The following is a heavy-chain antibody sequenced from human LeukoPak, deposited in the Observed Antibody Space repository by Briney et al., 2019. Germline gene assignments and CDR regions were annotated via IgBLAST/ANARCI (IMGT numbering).Heavy chain of an antibody. J-gene: IGHJ5*02. Sequence: AASVKVSCKASGGTFSSYAISWVRQAPGQGLEWMGGIIPIFGTANYAQKFQGRVTITADESTSTAYMELSSLRSEDTAVYYCARDGLHRLNGYGGWFDPWGQGTLVTVSS. CDR3: ARDGLHRLNGYGGWFDP. D-gene: IGHD4-23*01. V-gene: IGHV1-69*13. CDR2: IIPIFGTA. CDR1: GGTFSSYA.